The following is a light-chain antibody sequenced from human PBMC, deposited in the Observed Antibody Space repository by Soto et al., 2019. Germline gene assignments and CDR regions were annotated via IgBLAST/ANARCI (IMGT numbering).Light chain of an antibody. CDR3: CSYADSSTYV. V-gene: IGLV2-23*01. CDR1: SSDVGSYNL. J-gene: IGLJ1*01. Sequence: QPALTQPASVSGSPGQSITISCTGTSSDVGSYNLVSWYQQHPGKAPKVMIYEDIKRPSGVSNRFSGSKSDNTASLTISGLQAEDEADYYCCSYADSSTYVFGTGTKLTVL. CDR2: EDI.